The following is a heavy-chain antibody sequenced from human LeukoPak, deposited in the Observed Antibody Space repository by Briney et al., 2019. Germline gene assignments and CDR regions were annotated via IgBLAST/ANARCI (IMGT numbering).Heavy chain of an antibody. J-gene: IGHJ4*02. Sequence: GGSLRLSCAASGFTFSSYSMNWVRQAPGKGLEWVSSISSSSSYIYYADSVKGRFTISRDNAKSSLYLQMNSLRAEDTAVYYCARHFYDSSGYYYHGYWGQGTLVTVSS. D-gene: IGHD3-22*01. CDR2: ISSSSSYI. CDR1: GFTFSSYS. CDR3: ARHFYDSSGYYYHGY. V-gene: IGHV3-21*01.